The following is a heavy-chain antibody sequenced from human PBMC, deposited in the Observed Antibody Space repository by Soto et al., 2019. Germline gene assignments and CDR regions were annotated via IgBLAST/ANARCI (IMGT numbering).Heavy chain of an antibody. CDR2: IHAGNGNT. Sequence: ASVKVSCKASGYTFTTYSMHWVRQAPGQRLEWMGWIHAGNGNTEHSQKFQGRVTITRDTSASTAYLELGSLRSEDTAVYYCARAACSSTSCYNYYAYGMDVWGQGIAVTVSS. CDR1: GYTFTTYS. V-gene: IGHV1-3*01. CDR3: ARAACSSTSCYNYYAYGMDV. J-gene: IGHJ6*02. D-gene: IGHD2-2*01.